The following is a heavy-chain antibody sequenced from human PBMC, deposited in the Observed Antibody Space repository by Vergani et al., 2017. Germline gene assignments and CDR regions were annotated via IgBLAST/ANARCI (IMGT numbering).Heavy chain of an antibody. CDR3: ARISSQLGFDY. Sequence: QVQLVESGGGVVQPGRSLRLSCAASGFTFSSYAMHWVRQAPGKGLEWVSVIYSGGSTYYADSVKGRFTISRHNSKNTLYLQMNSLRAEDTAVYYCARISSQLGFDYWGQGTLVTVSS. CDR1: GFTFSSYA. V-gene: IGHV3-NL1*01. CDR2: IYSGGST. J-gene: IGHJ4*02. D-gene: IGHD2-2*01.